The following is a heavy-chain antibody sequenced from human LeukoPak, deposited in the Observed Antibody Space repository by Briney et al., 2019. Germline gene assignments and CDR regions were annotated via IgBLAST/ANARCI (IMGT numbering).Heavy chain of an antibody. CDR2: INHSGST. CDR1: GGSFSGYY. D-gene: IGHD3-10*01. J-gene: IGHJ6*02. Sequence: SETLSLTCAVYGGSFSGYYWSWIRQPPGKGLEWNGEINHSGSTNYNPSLKSRVTISVDTSKNQFSLKLSSVTAADTAVYYCARVWITMVRGVIRYYYYGMDVWGQGTTVTVSS. CDR3: ARVWITMVRGVIRYYYYGMDV. V-gene: IGHV4-34*01.